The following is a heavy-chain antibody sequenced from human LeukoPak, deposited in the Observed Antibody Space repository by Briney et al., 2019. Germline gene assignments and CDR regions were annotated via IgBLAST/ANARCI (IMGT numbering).Heavy chain of an antibody. D-gene: IGHD3-10*01. Sequence: SETLSLTCTVSGGSINSYYWSWIRQPPGKGLEWIGYIYYTGTTNYNPSLKSRVTISLDTSKNQFSLKLTSVTAADTAVYYCARYGSGSYYIGLDYWGQGTLVTVSS. CDR1: GGSINSYY. J-gene: IGHJ4*02. CDR2: IYYTGTT. CDR3: ARYGSGSYYIGLDY. V-gene: IGHV4-59*01.